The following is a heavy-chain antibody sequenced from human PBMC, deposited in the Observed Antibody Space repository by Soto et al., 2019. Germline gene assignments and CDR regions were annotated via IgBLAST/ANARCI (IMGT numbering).Heavy chain of an antibody. Sequence: SETLSLTCTVSGGSISSGGYYWSWIRQHPGKGLEWIGYIYYSGSTYYNPSLKSRVTISVDTSKNQFSLKLSSVTAADTAVYYCARDHEQWLVPSNWFDPWGQGTLVTVS. CDR1: GGSISSGGYY. CDR2: IYYSGST. D-gene: IGHD6-19*01. CDR3: ARDHEQWLVPSNWFDP. V-gene: IGHV4-31*03. J-gene: IGHJ5*02.